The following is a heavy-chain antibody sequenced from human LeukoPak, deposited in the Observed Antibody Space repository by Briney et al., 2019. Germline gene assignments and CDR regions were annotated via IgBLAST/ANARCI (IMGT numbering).Heavy chain of an antibody. CDR1: GFTFSIYG. Sequence: GGSLRLSCAAPGFTFSIYGMHWVRQAPGKGLEWVAFIWFDGSNKYYADSVKGRFTIFRDNSKNTVYLQMNSLRAEDTAVYYCASRGITGTTSYNYFDPWGQGTLVTVSS. CDR2: IWFDGSNK. V-gene: IGHV3-30*02. D-gene: IGHD1-7*01. J-gene: IGHJ5*02. CDR3: ASRGITGTTSYNYFDP.